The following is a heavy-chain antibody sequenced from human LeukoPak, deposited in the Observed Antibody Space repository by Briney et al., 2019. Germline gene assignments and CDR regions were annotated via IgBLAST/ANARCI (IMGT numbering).Heavy chain of an antibody. J-gene: IGHJ4*02. CDR3: ARENSHQLPYTLDY. CDR1: GFTFSSHW. CDR2: IKQDESEK. Sequence: LSGGSLRLSCAGSGFTFSSHWMTWVRQASGKGLEWVANIKQDESEKYSVDSVKGRFTISRDDAKNSLYLQMNSLRPEDTAVYYCARENSHQLPYTLDYWGQGTLVTVSS. D-gene: IGHD2-2*01. V-gene: IGHV3-7*01.